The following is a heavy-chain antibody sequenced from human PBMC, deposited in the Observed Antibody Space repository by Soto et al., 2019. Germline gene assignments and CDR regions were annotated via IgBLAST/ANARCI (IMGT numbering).Heavy chain of an antibody. CDR2: INPNSGDT. D-gene: IGHD3-9*01. CDR1: GYIFTGYH. J-gene: IGHJ6*02. V-gene: IGHV1-2*02. CDR3: ARDARSTRCFDQMDI. Sequence: ASVKVSCKASGYIFTGYHIHWVRQAPGRGLEWMGWINPNSGDTEYAQNFQVRVTMTRDTTFNLVYMEMSGLMSDDTAFYYCARDARSTRCFDQMDIWGQGTTVTVSS.